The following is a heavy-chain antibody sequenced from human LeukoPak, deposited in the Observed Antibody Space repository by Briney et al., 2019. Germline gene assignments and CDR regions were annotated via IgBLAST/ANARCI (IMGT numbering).Heavy chain of an antibody. J-gene: IGHJ4*02. CDR1: GFSFSSYW. V-gene: IGHV3-74*01. Sequence: GGSLRLSCAASGFSFSSYWMHWARQVPGKGLAWVSRINSDGTTTNYADSVKGRFTISRDNAKSTLYLQMSSLRVDDTAVYYCARDLGVTTYWGRGTLVIVSS. CDR2: INSDGTTT. D-gene: IGHD4-17*01. CDR3: ARDLGVTTY.